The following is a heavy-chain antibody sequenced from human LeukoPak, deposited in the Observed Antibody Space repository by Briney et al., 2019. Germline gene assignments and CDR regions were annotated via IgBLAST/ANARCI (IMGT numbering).Heavy chain of an antibody. CDR2: IKQDASEE. Sequence: PGGSLRLSCAASGFSFSSYWMTWVRQAPGKGLEWVANIKQDASEEHYVDSVKGRFTISRDNAKSSLYLQLNSLRVEDTALYFCASTASLSYWDQGTLVTVSS. CDR1: GFSFSSYW. V-gene: IGHV3-7*01. CDR3: ASTASLSY. J-gene: IGHJ4*02. D-gene: IGHD6-6*01.